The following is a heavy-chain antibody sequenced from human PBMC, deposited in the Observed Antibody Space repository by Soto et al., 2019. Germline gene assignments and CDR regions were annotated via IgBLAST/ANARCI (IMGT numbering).Heavy chain of an antibody. CDR3: ARDAIYNSYGNYFDY. CDR2: INPNSGGT. V-gene: IGHV1-2*04. CDR1: GYTFTGYY. Sequence: QVQLVQSGAEVKKPGASVKVSCKASGYTFTGYYVHWVRQAPGQGLEWMGWINPNSGGTNYAQKFQGWVTLTRDTSITTAYMELSRLTSADTAVYYCARDAIYNSYGNYFDYWGQGSVVTVSS. J-gene: IGHJ4*02. D-gene: IGHD5-18*01.